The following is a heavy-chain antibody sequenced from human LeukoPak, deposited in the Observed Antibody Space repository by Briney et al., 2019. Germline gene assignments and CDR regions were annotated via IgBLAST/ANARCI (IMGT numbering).Heavy chain of an antibody. D-gene: IGHD6-6*01. V-gene: IGHV3-15*05. J-gene: IGHJ4*02. CDR1: GFTFRNTW. Sequence: GGSLRLSCSACGFTFRNTWMSWVRQAPGKGLEWLGRIKSKTDGGTRDYAAPVKGRFTISRDDSKNTLFLQMNSLKTEDTAVYYCAKERFSSSSGLEPDSWGPGTLVTVSS. CDR3: AKERFSSSSGLEPDS. CDR2: IKSKTDGGTR.